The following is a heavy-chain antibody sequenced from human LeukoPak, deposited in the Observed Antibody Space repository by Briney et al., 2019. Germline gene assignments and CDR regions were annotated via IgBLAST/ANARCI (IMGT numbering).Heavy chain of an antibody. CDR1: GFTFSRYW. Sequence: GGSLRLSCAASGFTFSRYWIQSVRQAPGKGLVWVSRINSDGSDTVYADSVRGRFTISRDNAKNTLYLQMNSLRAEDTAVYYCAKDNYYGDYEVTSIFGVDWGQGTLVTVSS. CDR2: INSDGSDT. D-gene: IGHD4-17*01. CDR3: AKDNYYGDYEVTSIFGVD. V-gene: IGHV3-74*01. J-gene: IGHJ4*02.